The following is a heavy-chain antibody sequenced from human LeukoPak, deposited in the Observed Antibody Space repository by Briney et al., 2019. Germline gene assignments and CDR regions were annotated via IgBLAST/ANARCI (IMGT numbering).Heavy chain of an antibody. J-gene: IGHJ4*02. CDR1: GGSISSSNW. Sequence: PSETLSLTCAVSGGSISSSNWWSWVRQPPGKGLEWIGEIFHSGSTNYHPSPKSRVTISVDTSKNQFSLKLTSVTAADTAVYFCARVTGYYMNYYFDSWGQGTLVTVSS. V-gene: IGHV4-4*02. D-gene: IGHD3-9*01. CDR2: IFHSGST. CDR3: ARVTGYYMNYYFDS.